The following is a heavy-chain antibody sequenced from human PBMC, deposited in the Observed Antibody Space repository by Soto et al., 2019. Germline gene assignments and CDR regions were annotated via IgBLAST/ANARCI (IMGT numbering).Heavy chain of an antibody. V-gene: IGHV3-74*01. Sequence: GGSLRLSCAASGFTFSSYWMHWVRQAPGKGLVWVSRINSDGSSTSYADSVRGRFTISRDNAKNTLYLQMNSLRAEDTAVYYCARGSHYMITFGGVIAEADYWGQGTLVTVSS. CDR2: INSDGSST. CDR1: GFTFSSYW. CDR3: ARGSHYMITFGGVIAEADY. D-gene: IGHD3-16*02. J-gene: IGHJ4*02.